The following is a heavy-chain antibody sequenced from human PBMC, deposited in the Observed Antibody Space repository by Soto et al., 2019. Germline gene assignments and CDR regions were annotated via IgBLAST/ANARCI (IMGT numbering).Heavy chain of an antibody. CDR2: IWYDGSNK. J-gene: IGHJ4*02. CDR3: ARDGGGYDILTGYSFDY. CDR1: GFTFSSHG. D-gene: IGHD3-9*01. Sequence: QVQLVESGGGVVQPGRSLRLSCAASGFTFSSHGMHWVRQAPGKGLEWVAVIWYDGSNKYYADSVKGRFTISRDNSKNTLYLQMNSLRAEDTAVYYCARDGGGYDILTGYSFDYWGQGTLVTVSS. V-gene: IGHV3-33*01.